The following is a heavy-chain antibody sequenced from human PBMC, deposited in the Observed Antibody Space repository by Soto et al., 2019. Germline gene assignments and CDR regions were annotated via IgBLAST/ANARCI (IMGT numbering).Heavy chain of an antibody. Sequence: PWGSLRLSCAASGFTFSSYAMHWVRQAPGKGLEWVAVISYDGSNKYYADSVKGRFTISRDNSKNTLYLQMNSLRAEDTAVYYCARVKSRAGMDVWGQGTTVTVSS. CDR1: GFTFSSYA. V-gene: IGHV3-30-3*01. CDR3: ARVKSRAGMDV. CDR2: ISYDGSNK. J-gene: IGHJ6*02.